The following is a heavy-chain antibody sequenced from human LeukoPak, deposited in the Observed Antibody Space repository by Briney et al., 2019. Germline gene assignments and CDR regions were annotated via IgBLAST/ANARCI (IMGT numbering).Heavy chain of an antibody. CDR2: INYSGDT. CDR3: VRLQAVTGNFDY. V-gene: IGHV4-39*07. J-gene: IGHJ4*02. D-gene: IGHD1-20*01. Sequence: SETLSLTCTVSGGSISSSSCYWGWIRQPPGKGLEWIETINYSGDTYYNPSLKSRVTISVDSSKNQFSLKLSSVTAADTAVYYCVRLQAVTGNFDYWGQGALVTVSS. CDR1: GGSISSSSCY.